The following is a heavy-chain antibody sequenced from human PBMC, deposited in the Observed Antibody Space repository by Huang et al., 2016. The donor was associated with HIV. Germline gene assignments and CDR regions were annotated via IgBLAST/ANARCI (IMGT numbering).Heavy chain of an antibody. CDR3: ARRMAGWDDVFDM. Sequence: QVQLVESGGGLVKPGGSLRLSCAASGLVFSDHYMNWIRQARGKGLEWISDISLSGTTKRYADSVKGRVTISRDNAKKSLFLEMNSLRVEDTAVYYGARRMAGWDDVFDMWGQGTMVTVSS. V-gene: IGHV3-11*01. D-gene: IGHD6-19*01. CDR2: ISLSGTTK. CDR1: GLVFSDHY. J-gene: IGHJ3*02.